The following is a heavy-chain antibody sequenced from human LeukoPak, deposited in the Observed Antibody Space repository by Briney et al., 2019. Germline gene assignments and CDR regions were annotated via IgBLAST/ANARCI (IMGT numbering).Heavy chain of an antibody. Sequence: SETLSLTCTVSGYSISSPNYWGWIRQSPGKGLEWIGNIYHSGTTYYNPSLKSRVTISVDTSKNQFSLNLSSVTAADTAVYYCARVYCSSASCYDDRGAFDYWGQGTLVTVSS. CDR1: GYSISSPNY. J-gene: IGHJ4*02. V-gene: IGHV4-38-2*02. CDR2: IYHSGTT. D-gene: IGHD2-2*01. CDR3: ARVYCSSASCYDDRGAFDY.